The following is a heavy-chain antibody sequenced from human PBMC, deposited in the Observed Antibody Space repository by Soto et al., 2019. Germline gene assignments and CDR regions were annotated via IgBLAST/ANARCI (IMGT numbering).Heavy chain of an antibody. J-gene: IGHJ4*02. CDR2: ISYDGSNK. D-gene: IGHD4-17*01. CDR3: AKAPGTQTTVAEN. CDR1: GFTFSSYG. V-gene: IGHV3-30*18. Sequence: GGSLRLSCAASGFTFSSYGMHWVRQAPGKGLEWVAVISYDGSNKYYADSVKGRFTISRDNPKNTLYLQMNSLRAEDTAVYYCAKAPGTQTTVAENWGQGTLVTVPS.